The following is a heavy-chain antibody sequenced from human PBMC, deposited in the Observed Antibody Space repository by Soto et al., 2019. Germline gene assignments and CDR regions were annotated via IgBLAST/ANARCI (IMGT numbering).Heavy chain of an antibody. V-gene: IGHV4-4*07. J-gene: IGHJ5*02. CDR2: IYVSGAT. CDR1: GASVTTKY. Sequence: SETLSLTCNVSGASVTTKYWNWIRQPAGKGLEWLGRIYVSGATSYNPALKSRLTMSVDPSKNQFSLRLKSVTAADTAVYYCARDGGPGGWQTNWFDPWGQGILVTVYS. D-gene: IGHD6-19*01. CDR3: ARDGGPGGWQTNWFDP.